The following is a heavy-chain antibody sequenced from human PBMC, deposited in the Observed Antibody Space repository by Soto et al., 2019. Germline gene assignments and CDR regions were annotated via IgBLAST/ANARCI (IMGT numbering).Heavy chain of an antibody. V-gene: IGHV3-73*01. CDR1: GFTFSGSA. CDR3: TRGYGDYVRDY. CDR2: IRSKSNSYAT. J-gene: IGHJ4*02. Sequence: EVQLVESGGGLVQPGGSLKLSCAVSGFTFSGSAMHWVRQASGKGLEWVGRIRSKSNSYATAYAASVKGRVTISGDDSKNTAYLQMNSLKTEDTAVYYCTRGYGDYVRDYWGQGTLVTVSS. D-gene: IGHD4-17*01.